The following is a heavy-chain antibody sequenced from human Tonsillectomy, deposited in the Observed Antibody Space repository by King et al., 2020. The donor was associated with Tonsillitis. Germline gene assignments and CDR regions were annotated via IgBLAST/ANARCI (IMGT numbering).Heavy chain of an antibody. CDR1: GDSVSSNSAA. V-gene: IGHV6-1*01. CDR2: TYYRSKWYN. D-gene: IGHD2-15*01. J-gene: IGHJ6*02. CDR3: ARGEGVVVAALYYFYAMDV. Sequence: QVQLQQSGPGLVKPSQTLSLTCAISGDSVSSNSAAWNWIRQSPSRGLEWLGRTYYRSKWYNDYAVSVKSRITINPDTSKNQFSLQLNSVTPEDTVVYYCARGEGVVVAALYYFYAMDVWGQGTTVTVSS.